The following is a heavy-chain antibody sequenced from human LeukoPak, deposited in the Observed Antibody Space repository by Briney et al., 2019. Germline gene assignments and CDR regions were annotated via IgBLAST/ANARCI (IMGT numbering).Heavy chain of an antibody. CDR3: ARRFLWFGEPALDY. J-gene: IGHJ4*02. V-gene: IGHV4-34*01. CDR2: INHSGST. CDR1: GGSFSGYY. D-gene: IGHD3-10*01. Sequence: PSETLSLTCAVYGGSFSGYYWSWIRQPPGKGLEWIGEINHSGSTNYNPSLKSRVTISVDTSKNQFSLKLSSVTAADTAVYYCARRFLWFGEPALDYWGQGTLVTVSS.